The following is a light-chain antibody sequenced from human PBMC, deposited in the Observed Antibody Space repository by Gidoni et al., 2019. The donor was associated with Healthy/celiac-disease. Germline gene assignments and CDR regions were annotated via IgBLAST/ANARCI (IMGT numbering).Light chain of an antibody. CDR2: LNSDGSH. V-gene: IGLV4-69*01. Sequence: QLVLTQSPSASASLGASVKPTCTLSSGHRRYAIGWHQQQPEKGPGYLMKLNSDGSHNKGDGIPDRFSGASAGAERYLNISSLQSEDEADYYCQTWGTGIQVFGGGTKLTVL. CDR3: QTWGTGIQV. CDR1: SGHRRYA. J-gene: IGLJ3*02.